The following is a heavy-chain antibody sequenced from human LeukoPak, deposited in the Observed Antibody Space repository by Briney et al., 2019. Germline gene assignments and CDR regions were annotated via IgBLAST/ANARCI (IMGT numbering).Heavy chain of an antibody. CDR2: IWYDGSNK. J-gene: IGHJ4*02. CDR3: ARALVAIRLHFDY. Sequence: GGSLRLSCAASGFTFSSYGMHWVRQAPGKGLEWVAVIWYDGSNKYYADSVKGRFTISRDNSKNTLYLQMNSLRAEDTAAYYCARALVAIRLHFDYWGQGTLFTVSS. D-gene: IGHD5-12*01. CDR1: GFTFSSYG. V-gene: IGHV3-33*01.